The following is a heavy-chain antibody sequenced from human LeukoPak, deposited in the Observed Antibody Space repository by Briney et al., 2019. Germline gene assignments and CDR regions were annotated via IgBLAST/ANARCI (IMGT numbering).Heavy chain of an antibody. CDR1: GFTVSSNY. V-gene: IGHV3-53*01. CDR2: IYPGGNK. D-gene: IGHD6-19*01. CDR3: ASPSSGQSFEI. J-gene: IGHJ3*02. Sequence: PGGSLRLSCAASGFTVSSNYMSWVRQAPGKGLEWVSVIYPGGNKYYTDSVKGRFTISRDNSKNTVYLQMNSLRAKDTALYYCASPSSGQSFEIWGQGTIVTVSS.